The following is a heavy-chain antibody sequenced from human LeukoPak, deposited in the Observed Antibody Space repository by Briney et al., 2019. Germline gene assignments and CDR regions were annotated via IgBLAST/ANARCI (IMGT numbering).Heavy chain of an antibody. CDR2: IYHRGST. CDR1: GGSISSGGYS. J-gene: IGHJ6*02. Sequence: SETLSLTCAVSGGSISSGGYSWSWIRQPPGKGLEWIGYIYHRGSTYYNPSLKSRVTISVDRSKNQFSLKLSSVTAADTAVYYCTRLEDYYYGMDVWGQGTTVTVSS. V-gene: IGHV4-30-2*01. CDR3: TRLEDYYYGMDV.